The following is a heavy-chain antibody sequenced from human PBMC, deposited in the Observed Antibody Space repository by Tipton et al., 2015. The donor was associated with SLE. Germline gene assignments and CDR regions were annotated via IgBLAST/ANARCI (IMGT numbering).Heavy chain of an antibody. CDR3: ARDLAIFGVGFDY. D-gene: IGHD3-3*01. CDR2: IYYSGST. J-gene: IGHJ4*02. V-gene: IGHV4-59*01. Sequence: TLSLTCTVSGGSISSYYWSWIRQSPGKGLEWIGYIYYSGSTNYNPSLKSRVTISLDTSKNQFSLKLSSVTAADTAVYYCARDLAIFGVGFDYWGQGTLVTVSS. CDR1: GGSISSYY.